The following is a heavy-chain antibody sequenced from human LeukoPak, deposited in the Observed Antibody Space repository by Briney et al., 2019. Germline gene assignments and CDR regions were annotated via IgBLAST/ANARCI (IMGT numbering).Heavy chain of an antibody. D-gene: IGHD6-13*01. CDR1: GYTFTGYC. CDR2: INPNSGGA. Sequence: ASVKVSCKASGYTFTGYCIHWVRQAPGQGLEWMGWINPNSGGANYAQKFQGRVTMTRDTSISTAYMELSRLRSDDTAVYYCARDLSIQQLVRSAYYYYYGMDVWGQGTTVTVSS. J-gene: IGHJ6*02. CDR3: ARDLSIQQLVRSAYYYYYGMDV. V-gene: IGHV1-2*02.